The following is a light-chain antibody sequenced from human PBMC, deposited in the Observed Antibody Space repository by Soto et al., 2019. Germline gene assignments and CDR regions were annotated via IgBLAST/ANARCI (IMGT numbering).Light chain of an antibody. CDR3: SSYTSSGSYV. Sequence: QSALTQPASVSGSPGQSITISCTGTSSDVGGYNYVSWYLQHPGKAPKLMIFDVGNRPSGISNRFSGSKSGSTASLTISGLQAEDEADYYCSSYTSSGSYVFGTGTKVTVL. J-gene: IGLJ1*01. CDR2: DVG. V-gene: IGLV2-14*01. CDR1: SSDVGGYNY.